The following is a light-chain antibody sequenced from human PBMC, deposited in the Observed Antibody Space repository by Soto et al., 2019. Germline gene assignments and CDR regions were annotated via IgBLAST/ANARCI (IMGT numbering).Light chain of an antibody. Sequence: DIQVTQSPPSLSASVGDRVTITCRTSQYTSNYLNWYQHKAGKAPQLLIYSASTLQIGVPSRFSGSGSGTEFTLTISTLQPDDYASYYCQSNYILPWTFGQGTKVDIK. CDR3: QSNYILPWT. CDR2: SAS. V-gene: IGKV1-39*01. CDR1: QYTSNY. J-gene: IGKJ1*01.